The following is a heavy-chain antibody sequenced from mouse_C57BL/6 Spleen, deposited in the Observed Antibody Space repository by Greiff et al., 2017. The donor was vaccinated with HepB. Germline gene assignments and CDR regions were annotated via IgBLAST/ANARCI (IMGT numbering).Heavy chain of an antibody. V-gene: IGHV2-6-1*01. D-gene: IGHD2-5*01. Sequence: VQVVESGPGLVAPSQSLSITCTVSGFSFTSYGVHWVRQPPGKGLEWLVVIWSDGSTTYNSALKSRLSISKDNSKSQVFLKMNSLQTDDTAMYYCARQRVYYSNHYAMDYWGQGTSVTVSS. CDR3: ARQRVYYSNHYAMDY. J-gene: IGHJ4*01. CDR2: IWSDGST. CDR1: GFSFTSYG.